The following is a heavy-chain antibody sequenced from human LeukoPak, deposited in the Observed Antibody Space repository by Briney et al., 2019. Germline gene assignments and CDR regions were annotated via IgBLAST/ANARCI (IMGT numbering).Heavy chain of an antibody. CDR2: TYYRSKWYN. D-gene: IGHD3-10*01. V-gene: IGHV6-1*01. J-gene: IGHJ6*03. CDR1: GDSVSRNSVT. Sequence: SQTLSLTCAISGDSVSRNSVTWNWIRQSPARGLEWLGRTYYRSKWYNDYAVSVKSRITINPDTSKNQFSLQLNSVTPEDTAVYYCARAVLWFGDLDYYYYMDVWGKGTTVTVSS. CDR3: ARAVLWFGDLDYYYYMDV.